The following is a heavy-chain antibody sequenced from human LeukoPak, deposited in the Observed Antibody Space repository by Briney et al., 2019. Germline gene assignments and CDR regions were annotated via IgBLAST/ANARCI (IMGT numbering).Heavy chain of an antibody. CDR1: GYTFTSYA. V-gene: IGHV1-3*01. CDR3: ARAKVGANTLDY. J-gene: IGHJ4*02. Sequence: GASVKVSCKASGYTFTSYAMHWVRQAPGQRLEWMGWINAGNGNTKYSQKFQGRVTITRDTSASTAYMELSSLRSEDTAVYYCARAKVGANTLDYWGQGTLVTVSS. D-gene: IGHD1-26*01. CDR2: INAGNGNT.